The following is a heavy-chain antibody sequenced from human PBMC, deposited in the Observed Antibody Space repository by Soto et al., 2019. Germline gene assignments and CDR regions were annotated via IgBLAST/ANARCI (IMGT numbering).Heavy chain of an antibody. V-gene: IGHV4-39*07. CDR3: ARSGYSYGPNPPLY. J-gene: IGHJ4*02. D-gene: IGHD5-18*01. CDR1: GCSIISSNYF. Sequence: SETLSLTCTFSGCSIISSNYFLGWIRQPPGKGLEWIGSMYYSGSTYYNPSLKSRVTISVDTSKNQFSLKLSSVTAADTAVYYCARSGYSYGPNPPLYWGQGTLVTVSS. CDR2: MYYSGST.